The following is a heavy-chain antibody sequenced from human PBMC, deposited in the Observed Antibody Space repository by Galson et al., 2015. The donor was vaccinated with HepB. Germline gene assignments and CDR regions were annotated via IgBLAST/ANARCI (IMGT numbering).Heavy chain of an antibody. CDR2: INTNTGNP. J-gene: IGHJ6*02. Sequence: SVKVSCKASGYILTQYAINWVRQAPGQGLEWMGWINTNTGNPTYAQAFTGRFVFSLDTSVSTTYLQINSLKAEDTAIYYCARSTISGYGLDVWGLGTTVTVSS. CDR3: ARSTISGYGLDV. CDR1: GYILTQYA. D-gene: IGHD5/OR15-5a*01. V-gene: IGHV7-4-1*02.